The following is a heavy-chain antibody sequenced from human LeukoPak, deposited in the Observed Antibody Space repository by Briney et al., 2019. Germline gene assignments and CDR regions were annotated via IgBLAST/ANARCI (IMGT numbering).Heavy chain of an antibody. CDR1: GFMFRNYA. Sequence: GGSLRLSCGASGFMFRNYAMTWVRQGPGKGLEWVAGISGGGDTTNYEESVRGRFTISRDNAQNMLYLEMNSLRGDDTAVYYCGKDRSFWNGADPDFWGQGTLVTVSS. CDR2: ISGGGDTT. CDR3: GKDRSFWNGADPDF. V-gene: IGHV3-23*01. D-gene: IGHD3-3*01. J-gene: IGHJ4*02.